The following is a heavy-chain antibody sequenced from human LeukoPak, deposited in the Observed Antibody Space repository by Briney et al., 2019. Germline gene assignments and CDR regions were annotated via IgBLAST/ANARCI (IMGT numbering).Heavy chain of an antibody. V-gene: IGHV3-7*03. CDR2: IKQDGSEI. D-gene: IGHD4-11*01. CDR1: GFSFSSYW. Sequence: GGSLRLSCAASGFSFSSYWMSWVRQAPGKVLEWVANIKQDGSEIFYAGSVKGRFTISRDNAKNSLFLQMSSLRVEDTAVYYCARDYSNNWFDPWGQGTLVTVSS. J-gene: IGHJ5*02. CDR3: ARDYSNNWFDP.